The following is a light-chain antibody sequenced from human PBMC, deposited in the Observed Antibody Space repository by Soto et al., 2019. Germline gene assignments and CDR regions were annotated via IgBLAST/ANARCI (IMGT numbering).Light chain of an antibody. Sequence: EIVLTQSPGTLSLSPGYGATLSCRASQSVNNYLAWYQQTTGQAPRLLIYDESTRATGIPDRLSGSGSGTDLTLTISRLEPEDFAVYYCQQRIDWPLTCGGGTKVDIK. CDR2: DES. V-gene: IGKV3-11*01. CDR3: QQRIDWPLT. J-gene: IGKJ4*01. CDR1: QSVNNY.